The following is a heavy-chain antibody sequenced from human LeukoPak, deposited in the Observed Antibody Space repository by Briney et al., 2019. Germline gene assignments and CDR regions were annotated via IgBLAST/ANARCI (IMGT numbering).Heavy chain of an antibody. J-gene: IGHJ4*02. CDR2: MNPHNGNT. D-gene: IGHD3-10*01. CDR1: GYIFSNSD. Sequence: ASVKVSCKTSGYIFSNSDINWVRQATGQGLEWMGRMNPHNGNTDYKQKFQGRVTMTRDTSTGTAYMELRSPRSEDTAVYYCVREPVRGLTLDEFDFWGQGTLVIVSS. V-gene: IGHV1-8*01. CDR3: VREPVRGLTLDEFDF.